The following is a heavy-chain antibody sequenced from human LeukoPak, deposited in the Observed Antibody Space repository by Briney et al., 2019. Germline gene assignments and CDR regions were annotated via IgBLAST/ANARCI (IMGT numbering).Heavy chain of an antibody. V-gene: IGHV3-7*01. D-gene: IGHD3-22*01. CDR1: GFTFSSYW. CDR3: ARGSHYYDSSGYPA. J-gene: IGHJ5*02. CDR2: IKQDGSEK. Sequence: GGSLRLSCAASGFTFSSYWMSWVRQAPGKGLEWVANIKQDGSEKYYADSVKGRFTISRDNAKNSLYLQMNSLRAEDTAVYYCARGSHYYDSSGYPAWGQGTLVTVSS.